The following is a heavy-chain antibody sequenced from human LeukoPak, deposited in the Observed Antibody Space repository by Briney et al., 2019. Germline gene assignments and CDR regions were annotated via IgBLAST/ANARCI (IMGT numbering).Heavy chain of an antibody. Sequence: GASVKVSCKASGYTFTSYGMSWVRQAPGQGLEWMGWISAYNGNTNYAQKLQGRVTMTTDTSTSTAYMELRSLRSDDTAVYYCARTHFVSSSGSYYFDYWGQGTLVTVSS. CDR1: GYTFTSYG. CDR3: ARTHFVSSSGSYYFDY. CDR2: ISAYNGNT. J-gene: IGHJ4*02. D-gene: IGHD1-26*01. V-gene: IGHV1-18*01.